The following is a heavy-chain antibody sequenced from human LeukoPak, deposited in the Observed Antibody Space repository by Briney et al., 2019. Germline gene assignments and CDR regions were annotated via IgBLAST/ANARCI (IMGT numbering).Heavy chain of an antibody. J-gene: IGHJ6*03. CDR3: ARGPDCGGDCYPGYMDV. CDR2: INHSGST. V-gene: IGHV4-34*01. CDR1: GGSFSGYY. Sequence: PSETLSLTCAVYGGSFSGYYWSWIRQPPGKVLEWIGEINHSGSTNYNPSLKSRVTISVDTSKNQFSLKLSSVTAADTAVYYCARGPDCGGDCYPGYMDVWGKGTTVTVSS. D-gene: IGHD2-21*02.